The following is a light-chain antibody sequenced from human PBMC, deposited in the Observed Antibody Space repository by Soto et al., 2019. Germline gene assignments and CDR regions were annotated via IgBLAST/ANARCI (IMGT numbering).Light chain of an antibody. J-gene: IGKJ5*01. CDR2: QTS. V-gene: IGKV3-11*01. Sequence: EIVLTQSPATLSSFPGDRVTLSCRASQYINTRLAWYQHRPGQSPRLLIYQTSLRAAGIPARFSASGSGTDFTLTISSLEPEDFALYYCQQRSNWPITFGQGTRLEIK. CDR3: QQRSNWPIT. CDR1: QYINTR.